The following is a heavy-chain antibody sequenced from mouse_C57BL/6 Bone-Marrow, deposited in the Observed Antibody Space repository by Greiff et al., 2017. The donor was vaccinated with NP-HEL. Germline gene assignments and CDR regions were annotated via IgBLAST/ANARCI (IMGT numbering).Heavy chain of an antibody. J-gene: IGHJ3*01. CDR2: ISYDGSN. Sequence: EVKLQESGPGLVKPSQSLSLTCSVTGYSITSGYYWNWIRQFPGNKLEWMGYISYDGSNNYNPSLKNRISITRDTSKNQFFLKLNSVTTEDTATYYCAKLTGTRGFAYWGQGTLVTVSA. CDR3: AKLTGTRGFAY. V-gene: IGHV3-6*01. D-gene: IGHD4-1*01. CDR1: GYSITSGYY.